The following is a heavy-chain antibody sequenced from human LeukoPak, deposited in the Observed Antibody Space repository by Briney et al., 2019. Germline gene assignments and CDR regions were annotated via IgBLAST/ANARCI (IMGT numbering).Heavy chain of an antibody. CDR3: ARDNEQWFDY. D-gene: IGHD2-8*01. CDR2: IIPILGIA. Sequence: GAPVKVSCKASGGTFSSYAISWVRQAPGQGLEWMGRIIPILGIANYAQKFQGRVTITADKSTSTAYMELSSLRSEDTAVYYCARDNEQWFDYWGQGTLVTVSS. CDR1: GGTFSSYA. J-gene: IGHJ5*01. V-gene: IGHV1-69*04.